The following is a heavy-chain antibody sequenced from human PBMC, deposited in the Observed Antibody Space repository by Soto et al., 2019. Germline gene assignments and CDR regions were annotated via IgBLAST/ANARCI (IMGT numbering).Heavy chain of an antibody. V-gene: IGHV4-59*08. CDR3: ARFNWYFDL. J-gene: IGHJ2*01. CDR2: IYYSRST. Sequence: QVQLQESGPGLVKPSETLSLTCTVSGGSISSYYWSWIRQPPGKGLEWIGYIYYSRSTNYNPSLKSRVPTSVDTSKNQFSLKLSSVTAADTAVYYCARFNWYFDLWGRGTLVTVSS. CDR1: GGSISSYY.